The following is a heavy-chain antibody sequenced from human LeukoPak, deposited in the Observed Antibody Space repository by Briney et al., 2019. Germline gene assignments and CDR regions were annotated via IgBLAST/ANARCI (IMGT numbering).Heavy chain of an antibody. CDR1: GFAFSTYA. CDR3: AKDGGGGPMGDAFDI. V-gene: IGHV3-23*01. J-gene: IGHJ3*02. CDR2: FSGSGGSP. D-gene: IGHD3-16*01. Sequence: SGGSLRLSCAASGFAFSTYAMSWVRQAPGKGLGWVSAFSGSGGSPYYADSVKGRFTIPTANSKNTLYLQMTSLRAEDTAVNYCAKDGGGGPMGDAFDIWGQGTMVTVSP.